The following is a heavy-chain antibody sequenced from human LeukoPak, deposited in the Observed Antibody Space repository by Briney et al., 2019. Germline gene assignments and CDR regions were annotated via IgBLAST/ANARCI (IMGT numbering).Heavy chain of an antibody. CDR2: ISYDGSNK. V-gene: IGHV3-30*18. Sequence: GRSLRLSCAASGFTFSSYGMHWVRQAPGKGLEWVAVISYDGSNKYYADSVKGRFTISRDNSKNTLYLQMNSLRAEDTAVYYCAKGDSSGWPGANFDYWGQGTLVTVSS. J-gene: IGHJ4*02. D-gene: IGHD6-19*01. CDR1: GFTFSSYG. CDR3: AKGDSSGWPGANFDY.